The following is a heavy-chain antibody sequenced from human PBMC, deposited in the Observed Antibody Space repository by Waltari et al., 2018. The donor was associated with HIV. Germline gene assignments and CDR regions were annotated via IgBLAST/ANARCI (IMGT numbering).Heavy chain of an antibody. Sequence: QVQLVQSGAEVKKPGASVKVSCKASGYTFTSYGISWVRQAPGQGLEWMGWIRAYNGITNYSQKLQGRVSMTTDTSTSTAYMELRSLRSDDTAVYYCARVGCSSASCYNGWFDPWGQGTLVTVSS. CDR2: IRAYNGIT. V-gene: IGHV1-18*01. CDR1: GYTFTSYG. D-gene: IGHD2-2*02. J-gene: IGHJ5*02. CDR3: ARVGCSSASCYNGWFDP.